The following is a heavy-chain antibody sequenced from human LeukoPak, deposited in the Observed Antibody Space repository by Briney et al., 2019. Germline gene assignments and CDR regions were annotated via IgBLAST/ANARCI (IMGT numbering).Heavy chain of an antibody. Sequence: SETLSLTCAVSGGSISSGGYSWSWIRQPPGKGLEWIGYIYYSGSTCYNPSLKSRVTISVDTSKNQFSLKLSSVTAADTAVYYCARADPTIFGVPYYFDYWGQGTLVTVSS. CDR1: GGSISSGGYS. V-gene: IGHV4-31*11. J-gene: IGHJ4*02. CDR3: ARADPTIFGVPYYFDY. D-gene: IGHD3-3*01. CDR2: IYYSGST.